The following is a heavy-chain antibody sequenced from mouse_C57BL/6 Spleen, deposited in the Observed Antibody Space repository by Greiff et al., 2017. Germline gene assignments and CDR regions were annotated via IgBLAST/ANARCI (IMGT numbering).Heavy chain of an antibody. J-gene: IGHJ3*01. D-gene: IGHD1-1*01. Sequence: QVQLQQPGAELVMPGASVKLSCKASGYTFTSYWMHWVKQRPGQGLEWIGEIDPSDSYTNYNQKFKGKSTLTVDKSSSTAYMQLSSLTSEDSAVYYCAREDYASRGFAYWGQGTLVTVSA. CDR1: GYTFTSYW. CDR2: IDPSDSYT. CDR3: AREDYASRGFAY. V-gene: IGHV1-69*01.